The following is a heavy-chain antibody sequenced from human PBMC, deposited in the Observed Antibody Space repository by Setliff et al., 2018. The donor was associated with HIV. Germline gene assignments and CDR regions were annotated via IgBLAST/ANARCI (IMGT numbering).Heavy chain of an antibody. CDR1: GGSFSGYY. D-gene: IGHD2-2*01. CDR2: INHSGST. CDR3: VRGYCSSTTCYEDYYYMDV. Sequence: LSLTCAVYGGSFSGYYWSWVRQPPGKGLEWIGEINHSGSTNYNPSLKSRVTLSVDMSKNQVFLRLSSVTAADTAVYYCVRGYCSSTTCYEDYYYMDVWGKGSTVTVSS. V-gene: IGHV4-34*01. J-gene: IGHJ6*03.